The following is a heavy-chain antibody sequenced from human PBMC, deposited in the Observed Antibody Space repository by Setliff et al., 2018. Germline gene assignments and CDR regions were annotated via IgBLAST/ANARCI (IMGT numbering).Heavy chain of an antibody. CDR1: GASIRNFY. D-gene: IGHD3-3*01. V-gene: IGHV4-4*08. Sequence: SETLSLTCNVSGASIRNFYWTWIRQPPGKGLEWIGYVHFTGSTNYNPSLKSRVTISVDTAKNQFSLKLTSVTAADTAVYYCARMSGFLYMDVWGKGTTVTVSS. CDR3: ARMSGFLYMDV. J-gene: IGHJ6*03. CDR2: VHFTGST.